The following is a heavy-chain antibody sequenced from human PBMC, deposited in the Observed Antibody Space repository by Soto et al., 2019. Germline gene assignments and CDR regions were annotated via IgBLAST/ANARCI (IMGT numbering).Heavy chain of an antibody. CDR3: ARARTQGYCSGGSCYRWFDP. Sequence: SETLSLTCTVSGGSSSGGYYWSWIRQHPGKGLVCIVYIYYTGSTYYNPSLKSRVIISVVTSKNQFSLKLTSVTAADTAVYYCARARTQGYCSGGSCYRWFDPWGQGTLVTVSS. D-gene: IGHD2-15*01. V-gene: IGHV4-31*03. J-gene: IGHJ5*02. CDR2: IYYTGST. CDR1: GGSSSGGYY.